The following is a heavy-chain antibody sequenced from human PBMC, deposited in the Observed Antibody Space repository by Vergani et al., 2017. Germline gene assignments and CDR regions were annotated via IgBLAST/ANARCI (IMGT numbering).Heavy chain of an antibody. J-gene: IGHJ6*02. D-gene: IGHD6-13*01. Sequence: QVQLQESGPGLVKPSETLSLTCTVSGGSISSSSYYWGWIRQPPGKGLEWIGSIYTSGSTNYNPSLKSRVTISVDTSKNQFSLKLSSVTAADTAVYYCARGSIAAAPPDYYYYGMDVWGQGTTVTVSS. V-gene: IGHV4-39*07. CDR1: GGSISSSSYY. CDR3: ARGSIAAAPPDYYYYGMDV. CDR2: IYTSGST.